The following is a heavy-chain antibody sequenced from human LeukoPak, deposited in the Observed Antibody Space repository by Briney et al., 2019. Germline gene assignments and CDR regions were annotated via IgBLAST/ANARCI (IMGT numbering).Heavy chain of an antibody. CDR1: NYTFTSYG. J-gene: IGHJ4*02. D-gene: IGHD3-10*01. Sequence: PGASVKVSCKASNYTFTSYGISWVRQAPGQGLEWMAWINAYNGDTNYAQKLQGRVTSTTDTSTSTAYMELRSLRSDDTAVYYCARDGSGVWFDYWGQGTLVTVSS. CDR3: ARDGSGVWFDY. CDR2: INAYNGDT. V-gene: IGHV1-18*01.